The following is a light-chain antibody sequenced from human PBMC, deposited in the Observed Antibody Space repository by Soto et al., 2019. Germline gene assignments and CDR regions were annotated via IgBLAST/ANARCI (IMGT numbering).Light chain of an antibody. CDR2: RAF. CDR3: QQYGSSWT. V-gene: IGKV3-20*01. CDR1: QSVINNY. J-gene: IGKJ1*01. Sequence: EIVLTQSPATLSVSPGERATLSCRASQSVINNYLAWYQQKPGQAPRLLIYRAFIRATGIPDRFSGSGSGTDFTLTISRLEPEDFALYYCQQYGSSWTFGQGTKV.